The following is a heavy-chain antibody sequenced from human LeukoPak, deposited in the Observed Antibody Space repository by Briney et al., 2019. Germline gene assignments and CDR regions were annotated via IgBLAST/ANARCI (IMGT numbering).Heavy chain of an antibody. CDR3: ATDGQSSGWYGFDY. V-gene: IGHV3-21*01. CDR2: ITSPVGHI. Sequence: GGSLRLSCAASGFTFNSYWMSWVRQAPGKGLEWVASITSPVGHIYYADSLKGRITISRDNAKSSLYLQMNSLRAEDTAVYYCATDGQSSGWYGFDYWGQGTLVTVSS. J-gene: IGHJ4*02. CDR1: GFTFNSYW. D-gene: IGHD6-19*01.